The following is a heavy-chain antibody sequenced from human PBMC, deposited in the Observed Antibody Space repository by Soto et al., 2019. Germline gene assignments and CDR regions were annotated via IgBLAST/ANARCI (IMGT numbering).Heavy chain of an antibody. D-gene: IGHD2-21*01. CDR2: VFYSGDT. CDR1: GGSMSPYY. V-gene: IGHV4-59*08. CDR3: ARHLFGSPFDP. J-gene: IGHJ5*02. Sequence: SETLSLTCTVSGGSMSPYYWSWIRQSPERGLEWIGYVFYSGDTNYNPSLQSRVTISVDTSMNHFSLKLTSVTAADTAVYYCARHLFGSPFDPWGPGILVTVSS.